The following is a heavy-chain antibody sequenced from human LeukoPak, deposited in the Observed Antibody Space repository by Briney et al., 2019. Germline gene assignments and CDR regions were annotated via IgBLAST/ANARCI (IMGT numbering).Heavy chain of an antibody. CDR3: ARDVVAYDYGDY. CDR2: IYYGGDT. V-gene: IGHV4-39*02. CDR1: GGSISGRGHY. D-gene: IGHD4-17*01. J-gene: IGHJ4*02. Sequence: SETLSLTCTVSGGSISGRGHYWGWIRQPPGKGLEWIGSIYYGGDTYYNPSLKSRVAISVDTSKNQFSLNLSSVTDADTAVYYCARDVVAYDYGDYWGQGTLVTVSS.